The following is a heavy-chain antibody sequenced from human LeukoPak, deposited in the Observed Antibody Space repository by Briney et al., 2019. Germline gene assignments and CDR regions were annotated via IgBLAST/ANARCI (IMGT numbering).Heavy chain of an antibody. CDR2: INAGNGNT. CDR3: AREMLGKGYYYYGMDV. J-gene: IGHJ6*02. V-gene: IGHV1-3*01. Sequence: ASVKVSCKASGYTFTSYAMHWVRQAPGQRLEWMGWINAGNGNTKYSQKFQGRVTITRDTSASTACMELSSLRSEDTAVYYCAREMLGKGYYYYGMDVWGQGTTVTVSS. D-gene: IGHD7-27*01. CDR1: GYTFTSYA.